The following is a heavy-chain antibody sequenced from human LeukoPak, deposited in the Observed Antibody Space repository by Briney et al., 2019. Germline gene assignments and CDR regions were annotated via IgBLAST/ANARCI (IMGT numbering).Heavy chain of an antibody. CDR3: AREFGIAAAGSWFDP. CDR2: IYYSGST. CDR1: GGSISSYY. Sequence: SETLSLTCTVSGGSISSYYWSWIRQPPGKGLEWIGYIYYSGSTNYNPSLKSRVTMSVDTSKNQFSLKLSSVTAADTAVYYCAREFGIAAAGSWFDPWGQGTLVTVSS. J-gene: IGHJ5*02. V-gene: IGHV4-59*12. D-gene: IGHD6-13*01.